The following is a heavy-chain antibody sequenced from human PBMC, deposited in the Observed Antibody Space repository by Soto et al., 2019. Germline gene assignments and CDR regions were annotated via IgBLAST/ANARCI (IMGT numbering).Heavy chain of an antibody. CDR1: GGSFSGYY. J-gene: IGHJ6*02. CDR3: ARAGYYDSSGYYGKSGYYYGMDV. D-gene: IGHD3-22*01. Sequence: PSETLSLTCAVYGGSFSGYYWSWIRQPPGKGLEWIGEINHSGSTNYNPSLKSRVTISVDTSKNQFSLKLSSVTAADTAVYYCARAGYYDSSGYYGKSGYYYGMDVRGQGTTVTVYS. V-gene: IGHV4-34*01. CDR2: INHSGST.